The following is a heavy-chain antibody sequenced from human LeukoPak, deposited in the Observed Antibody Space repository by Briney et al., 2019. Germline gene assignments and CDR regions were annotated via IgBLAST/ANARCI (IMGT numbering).Heavy chain of an antibody. CDR2: INPNSGGT. D-gene: IGHD1-26*01. CDR3: ARGELVGLGATSAGWFDP. CDR1: GYTFTGYY. J-gene: IGHJ5*02. Sequence: ASVKVSCKASGYTFTGYYMHWVRQAPGQGLEWMGRINPNSGGTNYAQKFQGRVTMTRDTSISTAYMELSRLTSDDTAVYYCARGELVGLGATSAGWFDPWGQGTLVTVSS. V-gene: IGHV1-2*06.